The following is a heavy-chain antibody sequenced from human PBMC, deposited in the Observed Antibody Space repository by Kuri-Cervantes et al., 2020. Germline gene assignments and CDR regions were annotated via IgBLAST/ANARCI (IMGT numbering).Heavy chain of an antibody. CDR3: ARHKGTYRGLDY. V-gene: IGHV4-39*01. CDR1: GDSISRSSYH. D-gene: IGHD1-14*01. CDR2: VYYSGST. J-gene: IGHJ4*02. Sequence: GSLRLSCIASGDSISRSSYHWAWIRQPPGKGLEWIGNVYYSGSTYYNPSLKSRVTISIDTSKNQFSLKLSSVTAADTAVYYCARHKGTYRGLDYWGQGTLVTVSS.